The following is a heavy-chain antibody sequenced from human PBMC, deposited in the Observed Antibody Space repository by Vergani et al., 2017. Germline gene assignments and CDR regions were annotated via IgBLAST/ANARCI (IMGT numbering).Heavy chain of an antibody. CDR3: ARALEELSYFDY. Sequence: QVQLQESGPGLVKPSETLSLTCTVSGGSISSYYWSWIRQPPGKGLEWIGYIYYSGSTNYNPSLKSRVTISVDTSKNQFSLKLSSVTAADTAVYYCARALEELSYFDYWGQGTLVTVSS. CDR2: IYYSGST. CDR1: GGSISSYY. V-gene: IGHV4-59*01. D-gene: IGHD3-16*02. J-gene: IGHJ4*02.